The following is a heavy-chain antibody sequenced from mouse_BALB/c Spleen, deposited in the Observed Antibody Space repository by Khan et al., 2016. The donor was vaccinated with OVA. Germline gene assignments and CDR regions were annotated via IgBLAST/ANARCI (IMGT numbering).Heavy chain of an antibody. V-gene: IGHV5-6*01. CDR3: ASHLTGSFAY. Sequence: EVELVESGGDLVRPGGSLKLSCAASGFTFSAYGMSWVRQSPDKRLEWVATINSDGYSTYYPACLKGRFIISRDNAKNTLYLQMRSLKSEDTAMYYCASHLTGSFAYWGQGTLVTVSA. CDR2: INSDGYST. D-gene: IGHD4-1*01. CDR1: GFTFSAYG. J-gene: IGHJ3*01.